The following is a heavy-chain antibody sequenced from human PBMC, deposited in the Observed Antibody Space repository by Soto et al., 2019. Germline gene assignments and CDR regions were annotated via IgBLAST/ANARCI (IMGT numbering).Heavy chain of an antibody. J-gene: IGHJ6*02. D-gene: IGHD6-19*01. CDR1: GFVFSTYS. V-gene: IGHV3-48*02. CDR3: ANQKIRFSVAGTLYGLGV. Sequence: PGGSLRLSCEASGFVFSTYSMNWVRQAPGKGLEWISYISSTSGTIYYADSVKGRFTIFRDNAKNSLFLQMNSLRDDDTAVYYCANQKIRFSVAGTLYGLGVWGQGTTVTVSS. CDR2: ISSTSGTI.